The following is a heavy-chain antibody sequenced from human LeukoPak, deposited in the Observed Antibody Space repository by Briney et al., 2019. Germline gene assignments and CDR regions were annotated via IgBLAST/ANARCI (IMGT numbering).Heavy chain of an antibody. CDR1: GGSFSGYF. Sequence: SETLSLTCAVYGGSFSGYFWSWIRQPPGKGLEWIGEINHSGSTNYNPSLKSRVTISVDTSKNQFSLKLSSVTAADTAVYYCARGRIAAAGKRYYYYGMDVWGQGTTVTVSS. J-gene: IGHJ6*02. V-gene: IGHV4-34*01. CDR2: INHSGST. D-gene: IGHD6-13*01. CDR3: ARGRIAAAGKRYYYYGMDV.